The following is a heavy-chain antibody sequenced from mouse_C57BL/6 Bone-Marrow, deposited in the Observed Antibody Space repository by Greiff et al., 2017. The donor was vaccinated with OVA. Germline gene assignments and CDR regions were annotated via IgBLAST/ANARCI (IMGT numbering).Heavy chain of an antibody. CDR1: GYTFTSSG. V-gene: IGHV1-81*01. CDR3: ARSYWEWFAY. CDR2: IYPGSGNT. Sequence: QVQLKQSGAELARPGASVKLSCKASGYTFTSSGISWVKQRPGQGLEWIGEIYPGSGNTYYNEKFKGKATLTGDKSSSTAYMELRRLTSEDSAVYFCARSYWEWFAYWGQGTLVTVSA. D-gene: IGHD4-1*01. J-gene: IGHJ3*01.